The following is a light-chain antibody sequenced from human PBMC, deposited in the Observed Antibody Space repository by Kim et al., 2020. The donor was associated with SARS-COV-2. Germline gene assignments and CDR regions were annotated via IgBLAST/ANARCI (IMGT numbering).Light chain of an antibody. CDR1: SSYIGAYNY. Sequence: GQSIPTSCIGFSSYIGAYNYVSWFQQHPGKAPKLMIYDVTKWPSGISNRFSGSKSGNTASLTISGLQAEDEADYYCSSFSTSGAWVFGGGTQLTVL. CDR2: DVT. CDR3: SSFSTSGAWV. J-gene: IGLJ3*02. V-gene: IGLV2-14*03.